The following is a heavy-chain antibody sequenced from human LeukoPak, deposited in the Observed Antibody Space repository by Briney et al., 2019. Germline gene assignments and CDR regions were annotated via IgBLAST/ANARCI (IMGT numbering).Heavy chain of an antibody. CDR2: VSSGFHA. CDR1: GFSLGSHD. Sequence: GGSLRLSCTASGFSLGSHDMHWVRQIPGQGLEWVAAVSSGFHAFFADSVQGRFTVSREDARNSLYLQMNSLRAGDTAVYYCVREARGYHYTYFDYWGRGTLVTVSS. J-gene: IGHJ4*02. D-gene: IGHD5-18*01. CDR3: VREARGYHYTYFDY. V-gene: IGHV3-13*01.